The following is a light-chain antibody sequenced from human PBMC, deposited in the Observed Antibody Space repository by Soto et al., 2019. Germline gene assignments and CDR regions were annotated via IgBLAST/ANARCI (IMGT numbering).Light chain of an antibody. V-gene: IGLV4-69*01. CDR3: QTWGSGRV. CDR2: LNTDGTH. J-gene: IGLJ3*02. CDR1: SGHSDYT. Sequence: QLVLTQSPSASASLGASVKLTCTLSSGHSDYTIAWHQQQPQKGPRFLMILNTDGTHIKGDGIPDRFSGSTSGAERYLTISSLQSEDEADYYCQTWGSGRVFGGGTKLTVL.